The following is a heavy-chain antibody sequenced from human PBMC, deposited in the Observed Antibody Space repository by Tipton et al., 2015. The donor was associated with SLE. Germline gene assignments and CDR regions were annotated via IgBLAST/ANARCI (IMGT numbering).Heavy chain of an antibody. Sequence: TLSLTCAVSGGSFTMYYWSWIRQSPGKGLEWIGYFYYSGGTSYNPSLKSRVTISLDTSKSQFSLKLRSVTAADTAVYYCARKVNGQRWLQWGAFDIWGQGTMVTVSS. CDR3: ARKVNGQRWLQWGAFDI. CDR1: GGSFTMYY. CDR2: FYYSGGT. J-gene: IGHJ3*02. D-gene: IGHD5-24*01. V-gene: IGHV4-59*01.